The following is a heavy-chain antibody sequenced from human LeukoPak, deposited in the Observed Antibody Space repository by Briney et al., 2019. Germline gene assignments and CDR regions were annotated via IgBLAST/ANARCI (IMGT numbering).Heavy chain of an antibody. CDR2: INHSGST. CDR3: AREGRGYYDSSGYYARLDY. CDR1: GGSFSGYY. Sequence: PSETLSLTCAVYGGSFSGYYWSWVRQPPGKGLEWVGEINHSGSTNYNPSLTSRVTISVDTSKNQFSLKLSSVTAADTAVYYCAREGRGYYDSSGYYARLDYWGQGTLVTVSS. D-gene: IGHD3-22*01. J-gene: IGHJ4*02. V-gene: IGHV4-34*01.